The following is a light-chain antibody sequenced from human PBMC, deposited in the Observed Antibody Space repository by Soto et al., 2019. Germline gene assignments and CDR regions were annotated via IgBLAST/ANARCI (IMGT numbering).Light chain of an antibody. CDR2: DVT. J-gene: IGLJ3*02. CDR1: SSNVGGYSY. Sequence: QSALTQPRSVSGSPGQSVTISCTGTSSNVGGYSYVSWYQQHPGIAPQLIIYDVTKRPSGVPDRFSGSKSGNTASLTISGRQAEDEAEYYCCSYAGSYSWVFGGGTKVTVL. V-gene: IGLV2-11*01. CDR3: CSYAGSYSWV.